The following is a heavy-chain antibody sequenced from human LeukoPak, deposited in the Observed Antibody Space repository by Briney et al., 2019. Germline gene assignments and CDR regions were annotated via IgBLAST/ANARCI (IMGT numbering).Heavy chain of an antibody. CDR3: ARDGGYYGSGIF. Sequence: GGSLRLSCAASGFTFSSYWVSWVRQAPGKGLEWVANIKQDGSEKYYVDSVKGRFTISRDNAKNSLYLQMNSLRAEDTAVYYCARDGGYYGSGIFRGQGTMVTVSS. D-gene: IGHD3-10*01. J-gene: IGHJ3*01. V-gene: IGHV3-7*01. CDR1: GFTFSSYW. CDR2: IKQDGSEK.